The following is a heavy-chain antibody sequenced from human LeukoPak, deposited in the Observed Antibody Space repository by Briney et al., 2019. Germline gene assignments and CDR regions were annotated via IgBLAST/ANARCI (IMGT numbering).Heavy chain of an antibody. J-gene: IGHJ5*02. D-gene: IGHD6-13*01. V-gene: IGHV3-23*01. Sequence: GGSLRLSCAASGFTFNRYGMSWVRQAPGKGLEWVSGLSGSGGSTYYADSVKGRFTISRDNSKNTLYLQMNSLRAEDTAVYYCAKVQGSGAAAVNWFDPWGQGTLVTVSS. CDR3: AKVQGSGAAAVNWFDP. CDR1: GFTFNRYG. CDR2: LSGSGGST.